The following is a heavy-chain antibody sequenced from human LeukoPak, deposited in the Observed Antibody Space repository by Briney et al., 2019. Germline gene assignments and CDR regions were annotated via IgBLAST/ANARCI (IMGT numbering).Heavy chain of an antibody. V-gene: IGHV4-39*07. J-gene: IGHJ6*03. CDR3: ARVVGLTGYSSSWFSGYYYYMDV. CDR1: GGSISSSPYY. CDR2: IYYSGTT. D-gene: IGHD6-13*01. Sequence: SETLSLTCTVSGGSISSSPYYWGWIRQPPGRGLEWIGSIYYSGTTHYNPSLESRVTISVDTSKNQFSLKLSSVTAADTAVYYCARVVGLTGYSSSWFSGYYYYMDVWGKGTTVTVSS.